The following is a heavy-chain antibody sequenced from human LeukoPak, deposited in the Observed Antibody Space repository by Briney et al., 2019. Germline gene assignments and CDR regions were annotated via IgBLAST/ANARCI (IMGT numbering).Heavy chain of an antibody. J-gene: IGHJ4*02. CDR1: GFTFGGCG. CDR3: ARDLAGSSGWRYYLDS. Sequence: GGSLRLSCAASGFTFGGCGMHWVRQAPGKGLEWVALIWCDGSNEYYADSVKGRFTISRDISKNTLYLQMNSLRAEDTAIYYCARDLAGSSGWRYYLDSWGQGTLVTVSS. V-gene: IGHV3-33*01. D-gene: IGHD6-19*01. CDR2: IWCDGSNE.